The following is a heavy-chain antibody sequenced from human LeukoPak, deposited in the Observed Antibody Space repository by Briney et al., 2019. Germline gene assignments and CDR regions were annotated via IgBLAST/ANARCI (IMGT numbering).Heavy chain of an antibody. V-gene: IGHV3-23*01. CDR2: ISDTCGST. D-gene: IGHD6-19*01. CDR3: AKGSSGWDFDY. Sequence: GGSLRLSCAASGFTFSSYVMNWVRQAPGKGLDGVSAISDTCGSTYYADSVRGRFTISRDNSKNTLYLQMNSLRAEDTAVYYCAKGSSGWDFDYWGQGTLVTVSS. J-gene: IGHJ4*02. CDR1: GFTFSSYV.